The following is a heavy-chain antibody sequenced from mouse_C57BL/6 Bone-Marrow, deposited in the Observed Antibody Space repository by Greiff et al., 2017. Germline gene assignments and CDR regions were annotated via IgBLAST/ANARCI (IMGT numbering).Heavy chain of an antibody. CDR2: IDPSDSYT. CDR3: ARDPYAKDY. Sequence: QVQLQQPGAELVMPGASVKMSCKASGYTFTSYWMHWVKQRPGQGLEWIGEIDPSDSYTNYNQKFKGKSTLTVDKSSSTAYMQLSSLTSEDSAVYFCARDPYAKDYEYQGNATTVSS. CDR1: GYTFTSYW. J-gene: IGHJ4*01. V-gene: IGHV1-69*01.